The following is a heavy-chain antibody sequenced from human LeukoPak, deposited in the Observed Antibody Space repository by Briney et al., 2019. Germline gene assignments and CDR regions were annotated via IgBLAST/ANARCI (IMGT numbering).Heavy chain of an antibody. CDR2: INHSGST. D-gene: IGHD2-2*01. CDR3: ATAGYCSSTSCYWGYYYYYMDV. V-gene: IGHV4-34*01. CDR1: GGSFSGYY. J-gene: IGHJ6*03. Sequence: PSETLSLTCAVYGGSFSGYYWSWIRQPPGKGLEWIGEINHSGSTNYNPSLKSRVTISVDTSKNQFSLKLSPVTAADTAVYYCATAGYCSSTSCYWGYYYYYMDVWGKGTTVTVSS.